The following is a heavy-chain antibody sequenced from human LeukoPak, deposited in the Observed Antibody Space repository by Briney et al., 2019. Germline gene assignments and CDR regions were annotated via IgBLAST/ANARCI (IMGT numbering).Heavy chain of an antibody. Sequence: GGSLRLSCAVSGFPFSNYAMSWVRQAPGKGLEWIGFIRSKPYGATTEYAASVRGRFTISRDDPKSIVYLQMDSLKIEDTAMYYCTRDCLDTDGFDLWGQGTMVTVSS. CDR2: IRSKPYGATT. J-gene: IGHJ3*01. CDR3: TRDCLDTDGFDL. D-gene: IGHD3/OR15-3a*01. CDR1: GFPFSNYA. V-gene: IGHV3-49*04.